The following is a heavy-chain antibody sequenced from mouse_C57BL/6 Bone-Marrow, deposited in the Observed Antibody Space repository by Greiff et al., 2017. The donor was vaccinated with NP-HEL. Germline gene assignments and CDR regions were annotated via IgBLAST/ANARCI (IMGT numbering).Heavy chain of an antibody. Sequence: EVQVVESGGGLVKPGGSLKLSCAASGFTFSSYAMSWVRQTPEKRLEWVATISDGGSYTYYPDNVKGRFTISRDNAKNNLYLQMSHLKSEDTAMYYCARASYYPYAMDYWGQGTSVTVSS. CDR1: GFTFSSYA. D-gene: IGHD1-1*01. CDR2: ISDGGSYT. J-gene: IGHJ4*01. V-gene: IGHV5-4*01. CDR3: ARASYYPYAMDY.